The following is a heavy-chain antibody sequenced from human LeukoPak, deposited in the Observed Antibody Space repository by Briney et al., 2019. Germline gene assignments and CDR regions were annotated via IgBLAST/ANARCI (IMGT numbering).Heavy chain of an antibody. CDR1: GFTFSSYS. CDR2: ISSSSSYI. Sequence: GGSLRLSCAASGFTFSSYSMNWVRQAPGEGLEWVSSISSSSSYIYYADSVKGRFTISRDNAKNSLYLQMNSLRAEDTAVYYCAREVGYDILTGYYPGWFDPWGQGTLVTVSS. V-gene: IGHV3-21*01. D-gene: IGHD3-9*01. J-gene: IGHJ5*02. CDR3: AREVGYDILTGYYPGWFDP.